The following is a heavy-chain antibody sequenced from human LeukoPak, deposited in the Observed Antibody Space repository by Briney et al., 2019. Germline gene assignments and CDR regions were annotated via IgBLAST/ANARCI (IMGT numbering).Heavy chain of an antibody. CDR2: TYDSGSS. CDR1: GGSMRNYY. V-gene: IGHV4-59*01. Sequence: SETLSLTCAVSGGSMRNYYWSWIRQPPGKGLEWIGYTYDSGSSSYSPSLRSRVSISIDTSKNQFSLNLSSVTAADTAVYCCARGWASSWYYFDFWGQGTLVTVSS. J-gene: IGHJ4*02. D-gene: IGHD2-2*01. CDR3: ARGWASSWYYFDF.